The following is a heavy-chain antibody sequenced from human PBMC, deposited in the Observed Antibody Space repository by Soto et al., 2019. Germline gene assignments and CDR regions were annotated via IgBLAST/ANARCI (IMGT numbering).Heavy chain of an antibody. CDR2: ISGSGGST. CDR3: AKDRRVATYFDY. V-gene: IGHV3-23*01. CDR1: GFTFSSYA. J-gene: IGHJ4*02. Sequence: GGSLRLSCAASGFTFSSYAMSWVRQAPGKGLEWDSAISGSGGSTYYADSVKGRFTISRDNSKNTLYLQMNSLRAEDTAVYYCAKDRRVATYFDYWGQGTLVTVSS. D-gene: IGHD5-12*01.